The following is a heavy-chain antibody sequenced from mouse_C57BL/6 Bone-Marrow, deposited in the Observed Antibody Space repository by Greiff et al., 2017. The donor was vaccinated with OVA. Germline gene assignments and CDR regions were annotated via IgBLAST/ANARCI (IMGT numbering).Heavy chain of an antibody. CDR3: ARDGGYGYDLYFDY. CDR2: IYPGSGGT. D-gene: IGHD2-2*01. CDR1: GYTFTSYW. J-gene: IGHJ2*01. V-gene: IGHV1-55*01. Sequence: VQLQQPGAELVKPGASVKMSCKASGYTFTSYWITWVKQRPGQGLEWIGDIYPGSGGTNYNEKFKSKATLTVDTSSSSAYMQLSSLTSEDSAVYYCARDGGYGYDLYFDYWGQGTTLTVSS.